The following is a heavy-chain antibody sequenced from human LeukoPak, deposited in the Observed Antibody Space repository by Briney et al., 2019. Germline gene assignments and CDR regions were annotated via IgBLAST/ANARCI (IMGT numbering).Heavy chain of an antibody. CDR3: ARGARGLGDIVVVPAATGYSEGDY. Sequence: GGFLRLSCAASGFTFSSYAMSWVRQAPGKGLEWVSAISGSGGSTYYADSVKGRFTISRDNSKNTLYLQMNSLRAEDTAVYYCARGARGLGDIVVVPAATGYSEGDYWGQGTLVTVSS. CDR2: ISGSGGST. V-gene: IGHV3-23*01. J-gene: IGHJ4*02. D-gene: IGHD2-2*01. CDR1: GFTFSSYA.